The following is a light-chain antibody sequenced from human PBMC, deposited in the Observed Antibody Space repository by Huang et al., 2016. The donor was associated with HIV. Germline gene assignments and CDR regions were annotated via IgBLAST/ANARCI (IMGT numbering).Light chain of an antibody. J-gene: IGKJ2*01. V-gene: IGKV3-15*01. CDR1: QSVNSH. Sequence: EIVMTQSPATLSVSPGETDTLSCRASQSVNSHFAWYQQKPGQAPSLLIYGASTRDTGIPARFSGSGSGTEFTLTISSLQSEDFAVYYCQQYDNWPPYTFGQGTKLEIK. CDR3: QQYDNWPPYT. CDR2: GAS.